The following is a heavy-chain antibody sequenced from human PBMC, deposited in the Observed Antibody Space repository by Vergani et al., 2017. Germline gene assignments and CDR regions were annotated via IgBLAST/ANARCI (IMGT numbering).Heavy chain of an antibody. J-gene: IGHJ3*02. CDR2: IHYSGST. V-gene: IGHV4-39*07. CDR3: ARGLYDLGDAFDI. CDR1: GGSISSSSYY. D-gene: IGHD3-3*01. Sequence: QLQLQESGPGLVKPSETLSLTCTVSGGSISSSSYYWGWIRQPPGKGLEWIGSIHYSGSTYYNPSLKSRVTISVDTSKNQFSLKLSSVAAADTAVYYCARGLYDLGDAFDIWGQGTMVTVSS.